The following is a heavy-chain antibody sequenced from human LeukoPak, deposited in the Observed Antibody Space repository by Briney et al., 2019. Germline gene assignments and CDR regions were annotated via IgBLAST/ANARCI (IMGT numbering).Heavy chain of an antibody. J-gene: IGHJ4*02. D-gene: IGHD4-11*01. CDR1: GGSISSGGYY. Sequence: KTSETLSLTCTVSGGSISSGGYYWSWIRQHPGKGLEWIGYIYYSGSTYYNPSLKSRLTISVDTSKNQFSLKLSSVTAADTAVYYCASRYDYSNYIDYWGQGTLVTVSS. CDR2: IYYSGST. V-gene: IGHV4-31*03. CDR3: ASRYDYSNYIDY.